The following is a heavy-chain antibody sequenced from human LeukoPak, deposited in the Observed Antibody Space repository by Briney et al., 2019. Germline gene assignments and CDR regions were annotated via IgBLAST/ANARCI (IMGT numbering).Heavy chain of an antibody. CDR2: IIPIFGTA. Sequence: GASVKVSCKASGGTFSSYAISWVRQAPGQGLEWMGGIIPIFGTANYAQKFQGRVTITADESTSTAYMELSSLRSVDTAVYYCARIRSIELEWSENYFDYWGQGTLVTVSS. D-gene: IGHD3-3*01. J-gene: IGHJ4*02. CDR3: ARIRSIELEWSENYFDY. CDR1: GGTFSSYA. V-gene: IGHV1-69*13.